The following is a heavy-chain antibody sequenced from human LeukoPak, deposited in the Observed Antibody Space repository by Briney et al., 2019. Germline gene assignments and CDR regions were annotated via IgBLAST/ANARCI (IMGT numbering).Heavy chain of an antibody. D-gene: IGHD3-3*01. CDR1: GFDFGDSV. CDR3: ARDRTTIFGVISAAFDI. V-gene: IGHV3-33*08. CDR2: ISRDGTDR. J-gene: IGHJ3*02. Sequence: GESLKLSCAATGFDFGDSVMHWVRQAPGEGLEWVAIISRDGTDRRYEDSVKGRFTISRDNAKNSLYLQMNSLRAEDTAVYYCARDRTTIFGVISAAFDIWGQGTMVTVSS.